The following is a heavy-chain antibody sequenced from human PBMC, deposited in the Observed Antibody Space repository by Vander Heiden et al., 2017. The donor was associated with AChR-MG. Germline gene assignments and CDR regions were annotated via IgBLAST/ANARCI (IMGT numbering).Heavy chain of an antibody. CDR3: ARGGEMTLYAFDI. V-gene: IGHV1-3*01. CDR2: INAGNGNT. Sequence: QVQLVQSGAEVKKPGASVKVSCKASGYTFTSYAMHWVRQAPGQRLEWMGWINAGNGNTKYSQKFQGRVTITRDTSASTAYMELSSLRSEDTAVYYCARGGEMTLYAFDIWGQGTMVTVSS. CDR1: GYTFTSYA. J-gene: IGHJ3*02. D-gene: IGHD3-10*01.